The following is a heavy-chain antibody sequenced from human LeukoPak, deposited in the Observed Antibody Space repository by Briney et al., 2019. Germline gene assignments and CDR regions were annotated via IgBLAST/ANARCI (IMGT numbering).Heavy chain of an antibody. V-gene: IGHV3-48*03. CDR2: ISSSGSTI. CDR1: GFTFSNVW. D-gene: IGHD3-3*01. CDR3: ARDLRFLEWLYGMDV. J-gene: IGHJ6*02. Sequence: PGGSLRLSCAASGFTFSNVWMSWVRQAPGKGLEWVSYISSSGSTIYYADSVKGRFTISRDNAKNSLYLQMNSLRAEDTAVYYCARDLRFLEWLYGMDVWGQGTTVTVSS.